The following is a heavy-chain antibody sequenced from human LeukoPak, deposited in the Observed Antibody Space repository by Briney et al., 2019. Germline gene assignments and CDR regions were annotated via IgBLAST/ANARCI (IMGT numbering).Heavy chain of an antibody. CDR3: ARDTSRALDY. CDR2: ISSSSSTI. J-gene: IGHJ4*02. D-gene: IGHD6-13*01. V-gene: IGHV3-48*01. CDR1: GFTFSSYS. Sequence: GGSLRLSCAASGFTFSSYSMNWVRQAPGKGLEWVSYISSSSSTIYYADSVKGRFTISRDNAKNSLYLQMNSLRAEDTAVYYCARDTSRALDYWGRGTLVTVSS.